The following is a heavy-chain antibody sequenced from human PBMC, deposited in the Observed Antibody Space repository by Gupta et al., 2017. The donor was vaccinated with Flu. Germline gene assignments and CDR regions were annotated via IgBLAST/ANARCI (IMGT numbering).Heavy chain of an antibody. CDR2: ISGSGGST. Sequence: EVQLLESGGGLVQPGGSLRLSCAASGFTFSSYAMSWVRQAPGKGLEWVSAISGSGGSTYYADSVKGRFTISRDNSKNTLYLQMNSLRAEDTAVYYCAKDANYYDSSGYYGYEGDYWGQGTLVTVSS. CDR3: AKDANYYDSSGYYGYEGDY. V-gene: IGHV3-23*01. J-gene: IGHJ4*02. CDR1: GFTFSSYA. D-gene: IGHD3-22*01.